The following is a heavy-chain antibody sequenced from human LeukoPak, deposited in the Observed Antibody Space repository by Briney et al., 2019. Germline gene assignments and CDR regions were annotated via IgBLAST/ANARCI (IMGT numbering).Heavy chain of an antibody. CDR3: ASLGY. CDR2: ISSSGSTT. Sequence: GGSLRLSCAASGFTFSSYTVNWVRQAPGKGLEWVSYISSSGSTTYYADSVKGRFTISRDNAKNSLYLQMNSLRAEDTAVYYCASLGYWGQGTLVTVSS. V-gene: IGHV3-48*04. J-gene: IGHJ4*02. CDR1: GFTFSSYT.